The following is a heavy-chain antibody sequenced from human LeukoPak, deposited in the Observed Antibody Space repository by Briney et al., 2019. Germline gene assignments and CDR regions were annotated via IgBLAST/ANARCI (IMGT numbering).Heavy chain of an antibody. Sequence: KPGGSLRLSCAASGFTFSSYEMNWVRQAPGKGLEWVSSISSSGTYIHYADSLKGRFTISRDHSKNSLYLQMNSLRAEDTAVYYCARGATTTRFGRFDPWGQGTRVIVSS. V-gene: IGHV3-21*01. J-gene: IGHJ5*02. D-gene: IGHD4-17*01. CDR3: ARGATTTRFGRFDP. CDR2: ISSSGTYI. CDR1: GFTFSSYE.